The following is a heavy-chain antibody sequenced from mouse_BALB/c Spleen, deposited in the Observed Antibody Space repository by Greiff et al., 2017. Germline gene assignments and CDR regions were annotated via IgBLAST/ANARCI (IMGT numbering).Heavy chain of an antibody. CDR1: GFTFSDYY. CDR3: ARDGGIYDGYYSFAY. V-gene: IGHV5-4*02. Sequence: EVKVVESGGGLVKPGGSLKLSCAASGFTFSDYYMYWVRQTPEKRLEWVATISDGGSYTYYPDSVKGRFTISRDNAKNNLYLQMSSLKSEDTAMYYCARDGGIYDGYYSFAYWGQGTLVTVSA. CDR2: ISDGGSYT. D-gene: IGHD2-3*01. J-gene: IGHJ3*01.